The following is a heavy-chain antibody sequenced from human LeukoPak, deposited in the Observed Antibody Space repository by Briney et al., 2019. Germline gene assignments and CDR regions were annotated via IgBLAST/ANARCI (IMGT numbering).Heavy chain of an antibody. J-gene: IGHJ4*02. V-gene: IGHV4-30-4*01. Sequence: SQTLSLTCTVSGGSISSGDYYWSWIRQPPGKGLEWIRYIYYSGSTYSNPSLKSRLTISVDTSKNQFSLRLNSVTAADTAVYYCARGVGSSWYGDWGQGTLVTVSS. CDR1: GGSISSGDYY. D-gene: IGHD6-13*01. CDR3: ARGVGSSWYGD. CDR2: IYYSGST.